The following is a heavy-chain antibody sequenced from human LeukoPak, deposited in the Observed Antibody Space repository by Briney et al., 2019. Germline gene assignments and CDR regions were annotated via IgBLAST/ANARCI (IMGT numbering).Heavy chain of an antibody. Sequence: SETLSLTCAVYGGSFSGYYWSWIRQPPGKGLEWIGEINHSGSTNYNPSLKSRVTISVDTSKNQFSLKLSSVIAADTAVYYCGIAAAGKGTYWFGPWGQGTLVTVSS. CDR1: GGSFSGYY. CDR2: INHSGST. CDR3: GIAAAGKGTYWFGP. D-gene: IGHD6-13*01. J-gene: IGHJ5*02. V-gene: IGHV4-34*01.